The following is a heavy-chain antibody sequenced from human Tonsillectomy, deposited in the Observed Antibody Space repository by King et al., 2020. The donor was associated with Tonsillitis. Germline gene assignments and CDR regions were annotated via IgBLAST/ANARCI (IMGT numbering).Heavy chain of an antibody. CDR2: ISASGSST. D-gene: IGHD3-9*01. J-gene: IGHJ5*02. CDR3: AKVILAEGWFDP. Sequence: EVQLVESGGGLVQPGGSLRLSCAASGFTFSSSAMSWVRQTPQNGLEWVSSISASGSSTFYADTVKGRFTVSRDSSTNTLYLQMNGLRAEDTAVYYCAKVILAEGWFDPWGQGTLVTVSS. V-gene: IGHV3-23*04. CDR1: GFTFSSSA.